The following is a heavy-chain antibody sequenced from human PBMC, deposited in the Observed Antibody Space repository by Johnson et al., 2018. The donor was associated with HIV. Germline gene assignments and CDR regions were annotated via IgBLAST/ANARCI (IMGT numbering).Heavy chain of an antibody. J-gene: IGHJ3*02. CDR2: IYSGGST. Sequence: VQLVESGGGLVQPGGSLRLSCAASGFTVSSNYMSWVRQAPGKGLEWVSVIYSGGSTYYADSVKGRFTISRDNSKNTLYLQMNSLRAEDTAVYYCAREGGSIQLWLTDAFDIWGQGTMVTVSS. CDR3: AREGGSIQLWLTDAFDI. CDR1: GFTVSSNY. V-gene: IGHV3-66*01. D-gene: IGHD5-18*01.